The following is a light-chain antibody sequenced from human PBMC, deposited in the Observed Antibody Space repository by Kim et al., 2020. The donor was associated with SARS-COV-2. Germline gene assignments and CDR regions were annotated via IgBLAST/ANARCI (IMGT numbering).Light chain of an antibody. CDR3: QAWDSSTVV. Sequence: SYELTQPPSVSVSPGQTASITCSGDKLGDKYACWYQQKPGQSPVPVIYQHSKRPSGIPERFSGSNSGNTATLTISGTQAMDEADYYCQAWDSSTVVFGGGTQLTVL. J-gene: IGLJ2*01. V-gene: IGLV3-1*01. CDR2: QHS. CDR1: KLGDKY.